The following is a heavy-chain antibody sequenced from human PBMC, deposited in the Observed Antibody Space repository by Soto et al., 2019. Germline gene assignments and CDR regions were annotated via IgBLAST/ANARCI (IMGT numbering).Heavy chain of an antibody. CDR1: GFTFSNAW. V-gene: IGHV3-15*01. D-gene: IGHD1-7*01. Sequence: GGSLRLSCAASGFTFSNAWMSWVRQAPGKGLEWVGRIKSKTDGGTTDYAAPVKGRFNISRDDSEDTLYLQMNSMKTEDTAVYYCTTDRLGLELRPLDYWGQGTLVTVSS. CDR3: TTDRLGLELRPLDY. J-gene: IGHJ4*02. CDR2: IKSKTDGGTT.